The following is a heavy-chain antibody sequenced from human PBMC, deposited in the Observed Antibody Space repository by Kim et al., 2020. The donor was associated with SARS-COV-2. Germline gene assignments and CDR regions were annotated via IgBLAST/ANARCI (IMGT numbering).Heavy chain of an antibody. V-gene: IGHV3-15*01. CDR2: IKSKADGGTT. CDR1: GFTFSKAW. D-gene: IGHD3-16*02. J-gene: IGHJ4*02. CDR3: TTDRVISSAPLFDW. Sequence: GGSLRLSCAASGFTFSKAWMSWVRQAPGKGLEWVGRIKSKADGGTTDYPAPVKGRFAISRDDSKDTLYLQMNTLKTDDTAVYYCTTDRVISSAPLFDWWGQGTLVTVSS.